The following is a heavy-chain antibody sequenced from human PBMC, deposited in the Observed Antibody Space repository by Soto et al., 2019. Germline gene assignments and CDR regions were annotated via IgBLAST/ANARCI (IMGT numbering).Heavy chain of an antibody. CDR3: ARSPGGVVTAMYYFDY. D-gene: IGHD2-21*02. CDR2: INPNSGGT. V-gene: IGHV1-2*04. J-gene: IGHJ4*02. CDR1: GYTFTGYY. Sequence: GGSVKVSCKASGYTFTGYYMHWVRQAPGQGLEWMGWINPNSGGTNYAQKFQGWVTMTRDTSISTAYMELSRLRSDDTAVYYCARSPGGVVTAMYYFDYWGQGTLVTVSS.